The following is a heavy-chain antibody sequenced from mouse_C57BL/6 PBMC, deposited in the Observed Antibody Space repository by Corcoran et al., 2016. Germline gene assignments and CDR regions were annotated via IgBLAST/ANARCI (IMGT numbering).Heavy chain of an antibody. CDR1: GYTLTDYN. D-gene: IGHD4-1*01. Sequence: EVQLQQSGPELVKPGASVKIPCKASGYTLTDYNMDWVKQSHGKSLEWIGDINPNNGGTIYNQKFKGKATLTVDKSSSTAYMELRSLTSEDTAVYYCARSVNWFFAYWGQGTLVTVSA. CDR3: ARSVNWFFAY. CDR2: INPNNGGT. J-gene: IGHJ3*01. V-gene: IGHV1-18*01.